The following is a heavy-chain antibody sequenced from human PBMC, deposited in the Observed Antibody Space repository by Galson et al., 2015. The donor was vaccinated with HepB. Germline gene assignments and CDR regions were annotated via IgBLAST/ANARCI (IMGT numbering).Heavy chain of an antibody. D-gene: IGHD2-2*01. CDR3: ARVDVSAQPLAFDI. CDR2: IYSSGST. J-gene: IGHJ3*02. V-gene: IGHV4-4*07. CDR1: GGSINYYY. Sequence: ETLSLTCTVFGGSINYYYWSWLRQSPGKGLEWIGRIYSSGSTNYNPSLKSRVTMSIDTSKNQFSLKMTSVTAADTAMFYCARVDVSAQPLAFDIWGQGTMVTVSS.